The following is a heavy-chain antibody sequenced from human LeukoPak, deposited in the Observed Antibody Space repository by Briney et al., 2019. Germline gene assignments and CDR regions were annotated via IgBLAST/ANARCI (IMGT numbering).Heavy chain of an antibody. J-gene: IGHJ4*02. Sequence: HTGGSLRLSCAASGFTFSSYAMCWVRQAPGKGLDWVSAISGSGTSTYYADSVKGRFTFTRDNSKNTLYLQMNSLRAKDTAVYYCAGGGQYGYWGQGTLVTVSS. CDR3: AGGGQYGY. D-gene: IGHD1-26*01. CDR1: GFTFSSYA. CDR2: ISGSGTST. V-gene: IGHV3-23*01.